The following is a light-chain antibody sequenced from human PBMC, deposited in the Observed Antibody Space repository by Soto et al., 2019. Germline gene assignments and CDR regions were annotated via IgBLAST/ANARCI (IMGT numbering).Light chain of an antibody. J-gene: IGKJ1*01. Sequence: EIVMTQSRAFLSVSRGERATVSCRASQGVSNKLAWCQQKPGQAPRLLIYGASTRATGIPARFSGSGSGTGFTLTISRLEPEAVAVNYCHRYDSWAFGQGTKVDIK. CDR2: GAS. CDR1: QGVSNK. CDR3: HRYDSWA. V-gene: IGKV3-15*01.